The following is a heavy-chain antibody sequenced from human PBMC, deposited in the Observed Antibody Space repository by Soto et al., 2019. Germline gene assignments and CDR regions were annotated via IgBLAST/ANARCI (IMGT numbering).Heavy chain of an antibody. J-gene: IGHJ4*02. Sequence: PGGSLRLSCAASGVTFSDSSMNWVRQAPGKGLEWVSYISGSSKTIYYADSVKGRFTISRDNAKNPVYLQMNSLRDEDTAVYYCARDKKWAFDYWGQGALVTVSS. V-gene: IGHV3-48*02. D-gene: IGHD1-26*01. CDR3: ARDKKWAFDY. CDR1: GVTFSDSS. CDR2: ISGSSKTI.